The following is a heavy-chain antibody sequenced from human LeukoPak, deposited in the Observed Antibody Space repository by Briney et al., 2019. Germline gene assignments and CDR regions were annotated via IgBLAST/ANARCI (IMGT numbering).Heavy chain of an antibody. V-gene: IGHV4-59*01. J-gene: IGHJ4*02. CDR3: ARDIAAAGTGDY. CDR2: IYYSGST. Sequence: PSETLSLTCTVSGGSISSYYWSWIRQPPGKGLEWIGYIYYSGSTNYNPSLKSRVTISVDTSKNQFSLKLSSVTGADTAVYYCARDIAAAGTGDYWGQGTLITVSS. D-gene: IGHD6-13*01. CDR1: GGSISSYY.